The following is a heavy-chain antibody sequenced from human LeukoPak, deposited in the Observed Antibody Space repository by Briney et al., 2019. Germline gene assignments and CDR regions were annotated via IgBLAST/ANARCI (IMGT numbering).Heavy chain of an antibody. J-gene: IGHJ4*02. CDR3: ARAHYYGSGSPMGDY. Sequence: PGGSLRLSCAASGFTFDDYAMHWVRQAPGKGLEWVSGISWNSGSIGYADSVKGRFTISRDNAKNSLYLQMNSLRAEDTAVYYCARAHYYGSGSPMGDYWGQGTLVTVSS. CDR1: GFTFDDYA. D-gene: IGHD3-10*01. V-gene: IGHV3-9*01. CDR2: ISWNSGSI.